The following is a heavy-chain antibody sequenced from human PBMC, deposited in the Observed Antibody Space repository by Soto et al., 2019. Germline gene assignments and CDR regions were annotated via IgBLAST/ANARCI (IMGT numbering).Heavy chain of an antibody. CDR3: AQRRRDYGLWRERATYFDP. CDR2: IYWDDDK. J-gene: IGHJ5*02. Sequence: QITLKESGPTLVRPTQTLTLTCTFSGSSLSTTGVGVGWIRQPPGKALEWLALIYWDDDKRYSASLKSRLTITKDTSKNEVILTLTNMDPVDTATYYCAQRRRDYGLWRERATYFDPWGQGTLVTVSS. V-gene: IGHV2-5*02. CDR1: GSSLSTTGVG. D-gene: IGHD3-10*01.